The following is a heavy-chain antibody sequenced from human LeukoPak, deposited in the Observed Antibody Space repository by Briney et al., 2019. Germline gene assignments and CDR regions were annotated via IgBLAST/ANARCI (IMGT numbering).Heavy chain of an antibody. CDR1: GGSISSGSYY. J-gene: IGHJ5*02. Sequence: SETLSLTCTVTGGSISSGSYYWSWVRQPAGKGLEWIGRIYTSGSTNYNPSLKSRVTISIDTSKNQFSLKLSPVTAADTAVYYCARGHIMDWFDPWGQGTLVTVSS. CDR2: IYTSGST. V-gene: IGHV4-61*02. CDR3: ARGHIMDWFDP.